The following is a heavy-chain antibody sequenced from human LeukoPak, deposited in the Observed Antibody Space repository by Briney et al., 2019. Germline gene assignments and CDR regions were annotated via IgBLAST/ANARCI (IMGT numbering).Heavy chain of an antibody. V-gene: IGHV3-23*01. D-gene: IGHD7-27*01. Sequence: GGSLRLSCAASGFTFSNYAVSWVRQAPGKGLEWVSTISGSGRSTYYADSVKGRFTIARDNSKNTLYLQMNSLRADDTAVYYCARLNWGMNYYYYMDVWGKGTTVTVSS. CDR3: ARLNWGMNYYYYMDV. CDR2: ISGSGRST. J-gene: IGHJ6*03. CDR1: GFTFSNYA.